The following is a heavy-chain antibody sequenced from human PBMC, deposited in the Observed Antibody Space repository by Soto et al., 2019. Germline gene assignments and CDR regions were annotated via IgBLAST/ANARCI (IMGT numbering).Heavy chain of an antibody. D-gene: IGHD6-19*01. J-gene: IGHJ6*02. CDR2: ISFDGSNN. CDR1: GFNFNYYH. V-gene: IGHV3-30-3*01. CDR3: ARLPGALVAVLYIYPLDGREAMSDVDV. Sequence: QMQLVESGGGVVQPGESLGLSCAASGFNFNYYHMHWVRQTPGEGLEWVAVISFDGSNNFYADSVKGRFTIFKDNSKNMLYRQMKRVRPEDAAVHDCARLPGALVAVLYIYPLDGREAMSDVDVWGQGTTVSVSS.